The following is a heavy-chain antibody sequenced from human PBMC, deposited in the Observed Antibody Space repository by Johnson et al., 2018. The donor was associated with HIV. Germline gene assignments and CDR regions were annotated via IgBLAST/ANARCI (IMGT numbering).Heavy chain of an antibody. Sequence: QVQLVESVGGVVQPGGSLRLSCAASGFTFSTYGMHWVRQAPGKGLEWVAFIRYDATNKYYADSVKGRFTISRDNSKNTLYLQMNSLRVDDTAVYYCAKDIPVVMHVAGALDIWGQGTMVTVSS. CDR3: AKDIPVVMHVAGALDI. V-gene: IGHV3-30*02. D-gene: IGHD3-22*01. CDR2: IRYDATNK. J-gene: IGHJ3*02. CDR1: GFTFSTYG.